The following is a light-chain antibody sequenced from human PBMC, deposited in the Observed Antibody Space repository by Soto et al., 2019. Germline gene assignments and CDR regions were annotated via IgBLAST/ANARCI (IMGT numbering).Light chain of an antibody. V-gene: IGKV1-5*03. CDR2: KAS. CDR1: QSISSW. Sequence: IQLTQSPSSLSASVVDRFTITCPASQSISSWLAWYQQKPGKAPKLLIYKASSLESGVPSRFSGSGSGTEFTLTISILQPDDFATYYCQQYNSYSWTFGQGTKGDIK. J-gene: IGKJ1*01. CDR3: QQYNSYSWT.